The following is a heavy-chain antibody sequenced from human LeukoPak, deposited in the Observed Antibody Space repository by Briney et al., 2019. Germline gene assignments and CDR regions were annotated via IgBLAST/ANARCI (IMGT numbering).Heavy chain of an antibody. J-gene: IGHJ4*02. CDR2: LYYSGST. CDR1: GGSVSSTEFS. Sequence: SETLSLTCTVSGGSVSSTEFSWGWIRQPPGKGLQWVGNLYYSGSTSYHPSLNSRVTMSVDTPKNQFSLKMTSVTAADTAVYYCARLSKGRYFDYIFDYWGQGSLVTVSS. V-gene: IGHV4-39*01. CDR3: ARLSKGRYFDYIFDY. D-gene: IGHD3-9*01.